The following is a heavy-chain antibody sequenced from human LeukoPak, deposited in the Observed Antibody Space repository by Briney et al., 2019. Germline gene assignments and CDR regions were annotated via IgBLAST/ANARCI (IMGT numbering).Heavy chain of an antibody. CDR3: ARGASVDS. Sequence: GGSLRLSCAASGFIFSDSWMHWVRQAPGKGLEWVANIKQDGSAKFYVDSVKGRFTISRDNVENSLYLQMNSLTAEDTAVYYCARGASVDSWGQGTLVVVSS. V-gene: IGHV3-7*01. J-gene: IGHJ5*01. CDR1: GFIFSDSW. CDR2: IKQDGSAK.